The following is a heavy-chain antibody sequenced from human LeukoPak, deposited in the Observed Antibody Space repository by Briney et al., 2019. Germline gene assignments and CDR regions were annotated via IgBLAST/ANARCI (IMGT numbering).Heavy chain of an antibody. CDR2: IYHSGST. J-gene: IGHJ4*02. Sequence: SGTLSLTCAVSGGSISSSNWWSWVRQPPGKGLEWIGEIYHSGSTNYNPSFKSRVTISVDKSKNQFSLKLSSVTAADTAVYYCARGTMIVVIPSTLGYWGQGTLVTVSS. D-gene: IGHD3-22*01. V-gene: IGHV4-4*02. CDR1: GGSISSSNW. CDR3: ARGTMIVVIPSTLGY.